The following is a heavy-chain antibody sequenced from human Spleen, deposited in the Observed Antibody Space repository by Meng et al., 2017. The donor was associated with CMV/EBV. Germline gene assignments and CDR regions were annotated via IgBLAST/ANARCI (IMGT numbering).Heavy chain of an antibody. CDR3: AKTGGSYDY. Sequence: QVQLQESAPGLVKPVASLSLTCTVSGGSISSYYWSWIRQHAGKGLEWIGRIYTSGSTNYNPSLKSRVTMSVDTSKTQFSLKLSSVTAADTAVYYCAKTGGSYDYWGQGTLVTVSS. J-gene: IGHJ4*02. CDR1: GGSISSYY. V-gene: IGHV4-4*07. CDR2: IYTSGST. D-gene: IGHD1-26*01.